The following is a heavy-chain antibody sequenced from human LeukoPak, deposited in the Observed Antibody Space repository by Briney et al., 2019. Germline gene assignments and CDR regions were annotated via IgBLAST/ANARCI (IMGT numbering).Heavy chain of an antibody. Sequence: SETLSLTCTVSGGSISSSSYYWGWIRQPPGKGLEWIGSIYYSGSTYYNPSLKSRVTISVDTSKNQFSLKLSSVTAADTAVYYCAKAFPGYCSSTSCYEGGAFDIWGQGTMVTVSS. J-gene: IGHJ3*02. D-gene: IGHD2-2*01. CDR1: GGSISSSSYY. CDR3: AKAFPGYCSSTSCYEGGAFDI. CDR2: IYYSGST. V-gene: IGHV4-39*07.